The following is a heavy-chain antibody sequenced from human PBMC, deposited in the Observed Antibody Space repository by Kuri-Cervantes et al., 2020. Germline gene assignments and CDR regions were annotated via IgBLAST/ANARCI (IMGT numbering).Heavy chain of an antibody. CDR1: GYTFTGYY. CDR3: ASSAFPAAGPHYYYYGMDV. CDR2: IIPIFGTA. V-gene: IGHV1-69*13. Sequence: SVKVSCKASGYTFTGYYMHWVRQAPGQGLEWMGGIIPIFGTANYAQKFQGRVTITADESTSTAYMELSSLRSEDTAVYYCASSAFPAAGPHYYYYGMDVWGQGTTVTVSS. D-gene: IGHD6-13*01. J-gene: IGHJ6*02.